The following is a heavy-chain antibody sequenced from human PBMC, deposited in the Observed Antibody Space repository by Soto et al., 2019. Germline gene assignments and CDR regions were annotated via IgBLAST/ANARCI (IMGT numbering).Heavy chain of an antibody. V-gene: IGHV5-51*01. Sequence: GESLQIACKGSGYSLTSYWIAWVRQMTGEGLEWMGIIYPGDSDTRYSPSFQGQVTISADKSINSVYLQWSSLKASDTATYYCARLGFNYDFLSGYYNVHHYYGIDVWGQGTTVTVSS. D-gene: IGHD3-3*01. CDR1: GYSLTSYW. J-gene: IGHJ6*02. CDR2: IYPGDSDT. CDR3: ARLGFNYDFLSGYYNVHHYYGIDV.